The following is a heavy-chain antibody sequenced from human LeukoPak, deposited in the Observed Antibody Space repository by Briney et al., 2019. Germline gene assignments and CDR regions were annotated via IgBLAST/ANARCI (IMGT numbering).Heavy chain of an antibody. CDR1: GGSMSSGGYH. CDR3: ARRSYFDSGTAYFDF. Sequence: ASETLSLTCTVSGGSMSSGGYHWGWIRQPPGKGLEWIGGIYYTGSTDYTPSLKSRVTISSDTSRNQFSLRLTSVTAADTAAYYCARRSYFDSGTAYFDFWGQGTLVTVSS. V-gene: IGHV4-39*01. J-gene: IGHJ4*02. D-gene: IGHD3-22*01. CDR2: IYYTGST.